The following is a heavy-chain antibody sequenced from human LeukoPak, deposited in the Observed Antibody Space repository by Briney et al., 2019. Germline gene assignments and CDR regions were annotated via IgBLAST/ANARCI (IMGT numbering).Heavy chain of an antibody. CDR1: GGSFSGYY. J-gene: IGHJ4*02. D-gene: IGHD3-9*01. CDR2: INHSGST. CDR3: AREVRYFDWFFDY. Sequence: SETLSLTCAVYGGSFSGYYWSWIRQPPGRGLEWIGEINHSGSTNYNPSLKSRVTISVDTSKNQFSLKLSSVTAADTAVYYCAREVRYFDWFFDYWGQGTLVTVSS. V-gene: IGHV4-34*01.